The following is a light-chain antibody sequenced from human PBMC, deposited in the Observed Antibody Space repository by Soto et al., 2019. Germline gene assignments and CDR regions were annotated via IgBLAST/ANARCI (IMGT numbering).Light chain of an antibody. CDR1: SSDVGSYNL. CDR2: EVT. CDR3: SSHAGGTTFV. Sequence: QSVLTQPASVSGSAGQSITISCTGTSSDVGSYNLVSWFQQYPGKVPKLLIYEVTKRPSGTSNRFSGSKSGNTASLTISGLQAEDEADYYCSSHAGGTTFVFGTGTKVTVL. V-gene: IGLV2-23*02. J-gene: IGLJ1*01.